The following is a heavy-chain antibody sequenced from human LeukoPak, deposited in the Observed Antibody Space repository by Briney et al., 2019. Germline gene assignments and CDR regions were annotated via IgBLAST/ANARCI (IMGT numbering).Heavy chain of an antibody. CDR3: TRDRNDYGDPDGFDI. V-gene: IGHV3-21*01. Sequence: PGGSLRLSCAASGFTFSDFAMNWVRQAPGKGLEWVSSITRVSTYMYCAEPVQGRFTISRDNHKDLLYLQLNSLRGDDTGIYYCTRDRNDYGDPDGFDIWGQGTVVTVSS. J-gene: IGHJ3*02. CDR2: ITRVSTYM. D-gene: IGHD4-17*01. CDR1: GFTFSDFA.